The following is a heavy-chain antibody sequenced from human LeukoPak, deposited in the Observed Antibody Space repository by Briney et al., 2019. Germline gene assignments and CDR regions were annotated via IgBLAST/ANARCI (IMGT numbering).Heavy chain of an antibody. CDR3: ARSFSEKFYFES. J-gene: IGHJ4*02. CDR1: GDSISRGRYY. Sequence: SETLSLTCTVSGDSISRGRYYWGWVRQPAGKEPEWIGRIYASGKTDYNPYTPSLKSRVAMSLDTSKNQVSLYLTSVTAADTAMYFCARSFSEKFYFESWGQGTLVTVSS. D-gene: IGHD1-26*01. CDR2: IYASGKT. V-gene: IGHV4-61*02.